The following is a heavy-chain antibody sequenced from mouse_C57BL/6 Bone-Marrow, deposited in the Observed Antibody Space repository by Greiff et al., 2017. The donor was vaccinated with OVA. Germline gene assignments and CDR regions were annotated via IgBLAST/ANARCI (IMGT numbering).Heavy chain of an antibody. CDR1: GYSFTGYY. CDR3: AGSRNFDY. J-gene: IGHJ2*01. V-gene: IGHV1-42*01. CDR2: INPSTGGT. Sequence: VQLKQSGPELVKPGASVKISCKASGYSFTGYYMNWVKQSPEKSLEWIGEINPSTGGTTYNQKFKAKATLTVDKSSSTAYMQLKSLTSDDSAVYYCAGSRNFDYWGQGTTLTVSS. D-gene: IGHD1-1*01.